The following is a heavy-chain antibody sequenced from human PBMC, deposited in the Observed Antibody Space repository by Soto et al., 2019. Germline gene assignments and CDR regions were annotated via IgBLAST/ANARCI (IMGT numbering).Heavy chain of an antibody. D-gene: IGHD3-10*01. Sequence: PGGSLRLSCAASGFTFSSYWMHWVRQTPETGLVWVSRINGDGSSTNYADSVKGRFTISRDNAEDTLFLQMNSLRVEDTATYYCARVDPRDVTMVRVDYWGQGTPVTVSS. CDR3: ARVDPRDVTMVRVDY. J-gene: IGHJ4*02. V-gene: IGHV3-74*01. CDR1: GFTFSSYW. CDR2: INGDGSST.